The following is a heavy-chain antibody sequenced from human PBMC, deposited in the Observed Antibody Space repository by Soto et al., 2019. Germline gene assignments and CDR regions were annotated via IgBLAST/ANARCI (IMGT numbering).Heavy chain of an antibody. CDR1: GFTFSSYA. J-gene: IGHJ4*02. V-gene: IGHV3-23*01. D-gene: IGHD3-3*01. Sequence: EVHLLESGGGLVLPGVSLRLSCAGSGFTFSSYAMSWVRQAPGKGLEWVSAISSVGGSTYYADSVKGRFIISRDNSENTLYLQVNSLRAEDTAIYYCTKDREFTYYDLWSGYYAFDSRGQGTLVTVSS. CDR3: TKDREFTYYDLWSGYYAFDS. CDR2: ISSVGGST.